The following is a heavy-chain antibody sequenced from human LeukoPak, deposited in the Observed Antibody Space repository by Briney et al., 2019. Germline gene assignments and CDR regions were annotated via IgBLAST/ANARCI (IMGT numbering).Heavy chain of an antibody. CDR3: ARPRDSKGGFIDY. J-gene: IGHJ4*02. D-gene: IGHD3-22*01. CDR2: IYYSGST. CDR1: GGSISSSRYS. V-gene: IGHV4-39*01. Sequence: SETLSLTCTVSGGSISSSRYSWGWIRQPPGKGLEWIGSIYYSGSTYYNPSLKSRVTISVDTSKNQFSLKLSSVTAADTAAYYCARPRDSKGGFIDYWGQGTLVTVSS.